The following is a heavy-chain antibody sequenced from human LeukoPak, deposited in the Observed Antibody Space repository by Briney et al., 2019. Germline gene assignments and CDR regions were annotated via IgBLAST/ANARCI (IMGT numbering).Heavy chain of an antibody. CDR1: GFSFSTYG. CDR3: ARGFPYYYDSSGYNDFDY. CDR2: ISSSGGST. J-gene: IGHJ4*02. Sequence: PGGTLRLSCAASGFSFSTYGMSWVRQAPGKGLEWVSAISSSGGSTYYADSVKGRFTISRDNAKNSLYLQMNSLRAEDTAVYYCARGFPYYYDSSGYNDFDYWGQGTLVTVSS. V-gene: IGHV3-23*01. D-gene: IGHD3-22*01.